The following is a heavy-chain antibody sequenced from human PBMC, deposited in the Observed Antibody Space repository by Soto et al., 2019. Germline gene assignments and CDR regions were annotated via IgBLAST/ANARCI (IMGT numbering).Heavy chain of an antibody. CDR1: GDSISNLYYF. V-gene: IGHV4-30-4*01. Sequence: SETLSLTCSVSGDSISNLYYFWAWIRQPPGQALEYIGYIYKIATTYYNPSFESRVAISVDTSKRQFSLNVTSVTAADTAVYFCARGRYCLTGRCFQKWFDSCGQGALVAVSS. J-gene: IGHJ5*01. CDR3: ARGRYCLTGRCFQKWFDS. CDR2: IYKIATT. D-gene: IGHD7-27*01.